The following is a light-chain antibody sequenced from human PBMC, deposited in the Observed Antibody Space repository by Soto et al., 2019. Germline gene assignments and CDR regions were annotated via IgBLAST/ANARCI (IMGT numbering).Light chain of an antibody. J-gene: IGLJ2*01. Sequence: QSAPTQPPSASGSPGQSATISCTGTSSDVGDYNYVSWYQQYPGKAPKLMIYEVSKRPSGVPDRFSGSKSGNTASLTVSGLQAEDEADYYCSSYAGSSTWVFGGGTKLTVL. V-gene: IGLV2-8*01. CDR3: SSYAGSSTWV. CDR2: EVS. CDR1: SSDVGDYNY.